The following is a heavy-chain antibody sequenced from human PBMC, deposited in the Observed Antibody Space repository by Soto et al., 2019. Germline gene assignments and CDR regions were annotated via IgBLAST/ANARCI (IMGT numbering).Heavy chain of an antibody. V-gene: IGHV1-3*01. CDR1: GYTFTSYA. CDR3: ARYHGLRSTVDY. Sequence: QVQLVQSGAEVKKPGASVKVSCKASGYTFTSYAMHWVRQAPGQRLEWMGWINAGNGNTKYSQKFQGRVTITRDTSASTAYLELSSLRSEDTAVYYCARYHGLRSTVDYWGQGTLVTVSS. J-gene: IGHJ4*02. CDR2: INAGNGNT. D-gene: IGHD5-12*01.